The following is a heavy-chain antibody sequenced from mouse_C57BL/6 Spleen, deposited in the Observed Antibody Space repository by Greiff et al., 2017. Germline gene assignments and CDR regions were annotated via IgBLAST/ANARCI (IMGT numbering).Heavy chain of an antibody. Sequence: QVQLKESGAELVRPGASVKLSCKASGYTFTDYYINWVKQRPGQGLEWIARIYPGSGNTYYNEKFKGKATLTAEKSSSTAYMQLSSLTSEDSAVYFCARGGYGSHYAMDYWGQGTSVTVSS. J-gene: IGHJ4*01. D-gene: IGHD1-1*01. CDR1: GYTFTDYY. V-gene: IGHV1-76*01. CDR2: IYPGSGNT. CDR3: ARGGYGSHYAMDY.